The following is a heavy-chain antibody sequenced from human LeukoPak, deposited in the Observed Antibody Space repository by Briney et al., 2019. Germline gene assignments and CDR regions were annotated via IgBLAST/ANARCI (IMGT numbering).Heavy chain of an antibody. CDR3: AKPGSVETVLRYFDWPHRRHYYYYGMDV. CDR1: GFTFSSYA. J-gene: IGHJ6*02. V-gene: IGHV3-23*01. D-gene: IGHD3-9*01. Sequence: PGGSLRLSCAASGFTFSSYAMSWVRQAPGKGLEWVSAISGSGGSTYYAGSVKGRFTISRDNSKNTLYLQMNSLRAEDTAVYYCAKPGSVETVLRYFDWPHRRHYYYYGMDVWGQGTTVTVSS. CDR2: ISGSGGST.